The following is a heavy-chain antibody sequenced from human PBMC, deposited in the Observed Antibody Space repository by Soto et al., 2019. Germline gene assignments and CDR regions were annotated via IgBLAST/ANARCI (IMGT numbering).Heavy chain of an antibody. D-gene: IGHD6-19*01. CDR3: ARLTLYSSGWYEGLDY. J-gene: IGHJ4*02. CDR1: GDSGSSNSAA. Sequence: SQTRSLTCAISGDSGSSNSAAWNWIRQSPSRGLEWLGRTYYRSKWYNDYAVSVKSRITINPDTSKNQFSLQLNSVTPEDTAVYYCARLTLYSSGWYEGLDYWGQGTLVTVSS. CDR2: TYYRSKWYN. V-gene: IGHV6-1*01.